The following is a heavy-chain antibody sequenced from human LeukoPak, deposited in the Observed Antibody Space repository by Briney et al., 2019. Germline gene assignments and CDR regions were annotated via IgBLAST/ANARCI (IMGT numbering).Heavy chain of an antibody. V-gene: IGHV3-48*03. Sequence: GGSLRLSCAASGFTFSSYEMNWVRQTPGKGLEWISYISSSGTTIYYADSVKGRFTISRDNAKNSLYLQLNSLRAEDTAVYYCARDGRSSSRGPYYYYYYMDVWGKGTTVTISS. CDR3: ARDGRSSSRGPYYYYYYMDV. CDR2: ISSSGTTI. J-gene: IGHJ6*03. CDR1: GFTFSSYE. D-gene: IGHD6-6*01.